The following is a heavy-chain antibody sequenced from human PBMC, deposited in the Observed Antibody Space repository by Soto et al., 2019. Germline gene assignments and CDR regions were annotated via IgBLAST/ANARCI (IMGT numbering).Heavy chain of an antibody. V-gene: IGHV5-10-1*01. J-gene: IGHJ6*02. Sequence: GESLKISCKGSGYSFTSYWIIWVRQMPGKGLEWMGRIDPSDSYTNYSPSFQGHVTISADKSISTAYLQWSSLKASDTAMYYCARLRHRVGGGYYYYGMDVWGQGTTVTVSS. CDR1: GYSFTSYW. CDR2: IDPSDSYT. CDR3: ARLRHRVGGGYYYYGMDV. D-gene: IGHD3-16*01.